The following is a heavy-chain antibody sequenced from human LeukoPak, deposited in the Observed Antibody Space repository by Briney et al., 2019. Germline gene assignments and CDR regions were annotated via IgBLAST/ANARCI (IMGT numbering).Heavy chain of an antibody. CDR1: GYTFTSYG. Sequence: ASVKVSCKASGYTFTSYGISWVRQAPGQGLEWMGWISAYNGNTNYAQKLQGRATMTTDTSTSTAYMELRSLRSDDTAVYYCARDLSSGWYEGYDAFDIWGQGTMVTVSS. CDR3: ARDLSSGWYEGYDAFDI. J-gene: IGHJ3*02. V-gene: IGHV1-18*01. CDR2: ISAYNGNT. D-gene: IGHD6-19*01.